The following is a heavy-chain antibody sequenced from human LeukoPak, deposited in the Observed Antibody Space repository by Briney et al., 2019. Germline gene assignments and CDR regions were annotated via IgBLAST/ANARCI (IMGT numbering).Heavy chain of an antibody. CDR1: GGSFSGYY. Sequence: PSETLSLTCAVYGGSFSGYYWSWIRQPPGKGLEWIGEINHSGSTNYNPSLKSRVTMSVDTSKNKFSLKLSSVTAADTAVYYCARRRRATPILFDYWGQGTLVTVSS. V-gene: IGHV4-34*01. CDR3: ARRRRATPILFDY. D-gene: IGHD5-12*01. CDR2: INHSGST. J-gene: IGHJ4*02.